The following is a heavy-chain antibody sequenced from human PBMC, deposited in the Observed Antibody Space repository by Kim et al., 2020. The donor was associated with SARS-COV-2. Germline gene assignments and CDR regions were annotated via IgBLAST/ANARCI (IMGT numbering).Heavy chain of an antibody. Sequence: SETLSLTCTVSGGSISSSSYYWGWIRQPPGKGLEWIGSIYYSGSTYYNPSLKSRVTISVDTSKNQFSLKLSSVTAADTAVYYCAREGRAARGGFDYWGQGTLVTVSS. D-gene: IGHD3-10*01. CDR3: AREGRAARGGFDY. CDR2: IYYSGST. V-gene: IGHV4-39*07. CDR1: GGSISSSSYY. J-gene: IGHJ4*02.